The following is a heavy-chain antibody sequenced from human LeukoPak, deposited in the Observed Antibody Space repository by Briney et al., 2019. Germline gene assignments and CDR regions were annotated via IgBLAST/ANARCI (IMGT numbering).Heavy chain of an antibody. CDR3: ASHYGDYSFFDY. Sequence: PGGSLRLSCAASGFTFSDYYMSWIRQAPGKGLEWISYISSSSNYKNYADSVQGRFTISRDNAKSSLYLQMNSLRAEDTAVYYCASHYGDYSFFDYWGQGTLVTVSS. V-gene: IGHV3-11*06. CDR2: ISSSSNYK. CDR1: GFTFSDYY. D-gene: IGHD4-17*01. J-gene: IGHJ4*02.